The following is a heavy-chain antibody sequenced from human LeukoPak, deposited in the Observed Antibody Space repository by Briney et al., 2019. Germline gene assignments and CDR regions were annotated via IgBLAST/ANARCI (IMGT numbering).Heavy chain of an antibody. Sequence: GGSPRVSCAGSGFTFSGYWMSWVRQAPGKGVECVASIKRDGSEEYYVDSVKGRFTISSDNAKNSVYLQMNSLRAEDTAVYYCASTWNYLYFDYWGQGTLVTVSS. CDR1: GFTFSGYW. J-gene: IGHJ4*02. CDR3: ASTWNYLYFDY. CDR2: IKRDGSEE. D-gene: IGHD1-7*01. V-gene: IGHV3-7*01.